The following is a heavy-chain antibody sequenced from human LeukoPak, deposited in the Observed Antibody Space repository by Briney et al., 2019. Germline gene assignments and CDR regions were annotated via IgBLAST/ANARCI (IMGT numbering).Heavy chain of an antibody. CDR1: GFTFTDYY. J-gene: IGHJ3*01. D-gene: IGHD5-12*01. V-gene: IGHV3-11*01. CDR3: ASNVDSGVDV. Sequence: GVSLRLSCATSGFTFTDYYMSWIRQAPGKGLEWVSYISVSGTTMYYADSVKGRFTLSRDNAKNSLSLQMNGLKTEDTAMYYCASNVDSGVDVWGQGKMVTVSS. CDR2: ISVSGTTM.